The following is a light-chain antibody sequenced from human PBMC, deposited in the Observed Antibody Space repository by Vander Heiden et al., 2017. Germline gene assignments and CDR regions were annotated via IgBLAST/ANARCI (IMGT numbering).Light chain of an antibody. J-gene: IGLJ2*01. Sequence: SYELTQPPSVSVSPGQTASITCSGDESGDKYACWYQQKPGQSTVLVIYQDSKRPSGIPERFSGSNAGNTATLTISGTQAMEEADYYCQAWDSSTVVFGGGTKLTVL. CDR2: QDS. V-gene: IGLV3-1*01. CDR1: ESGDKY. CDR3: QAWDSSTVV.